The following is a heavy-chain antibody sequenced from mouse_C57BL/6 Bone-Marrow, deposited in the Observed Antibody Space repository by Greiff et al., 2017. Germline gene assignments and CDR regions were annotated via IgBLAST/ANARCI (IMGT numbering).Heavy chain of an antibody. CDR2: IYPGDGDT. CDR3: ASTVVASH. CDR1: GYAFSSSW. V-gene: IGHV1-82*01. D-gene: IGHD1-1*01. J-gene: IGHJ2*01. Sequence: QVQLQQSGPELVKPGASVTISCKASGYAFSSSWMNWVKQRPGKGLEWIGRIYPGDGDTNYNGMFTGKATLTADKASSTAYMQLSSLTSKDSAVYFCASTVVASHWGQGTTLTVSS.